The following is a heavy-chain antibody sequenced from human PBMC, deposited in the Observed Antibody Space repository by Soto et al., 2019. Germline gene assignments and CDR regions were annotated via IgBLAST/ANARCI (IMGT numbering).Heavy chain of an antibody. CDR3: ARTRYCSGGSCYLYYFDY. Sequence: SETLSLTCAVYGGSFSGYYWSWIRQPPGKGLEWNGEINHSGSTNYNPSLKSRVTISVDTSKNQFSLKLSSVTAADTAVYYCARTRYCSGGSCYLYYFDYWGQGTLVSVSS. D-gene: IGHD2-15*01. J-gene: IGHJ4*02. CDR2: INHSGST. CDR1: GGSFSGYY. V-gene: IGHV4-34*01.